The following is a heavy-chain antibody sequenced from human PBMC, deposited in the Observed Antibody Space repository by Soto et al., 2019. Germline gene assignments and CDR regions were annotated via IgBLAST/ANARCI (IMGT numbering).Heavy chain of an antibody. CDR3: EQYSRTDADGHKLDF. V-gene: IGHV4-59*01. D-gene: IGHD4-4*01. Sequence: SSETLSLTCTISGGSINCYYWSWIRQPPGKGLEWIGYVYYTGTTKYNPSLESRVTISADTSKNQFSLRVTSVTAADTAVYYCEQYSRTDADGHKLDFWGQGILVTVSS. CDR1: GGSINCYY. J-gene: IGHJ4*02. CDR2: VYYTGTT.